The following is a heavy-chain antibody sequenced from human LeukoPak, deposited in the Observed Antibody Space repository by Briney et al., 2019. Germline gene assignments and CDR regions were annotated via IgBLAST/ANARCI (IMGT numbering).Heavy chain of an antibody. D-gene: IGHD5-18*01. CDR1: GGSISSGGYY. CDR2: IYHSGST. Sequence: SQTLSLTCTVSGGSISSGGYYWSWIRQPPGKGLEWIGYIYHSGSTYYNPSLKSRVTISVDTSKNQFSLKLSSVTAADTAVYYCAKGENTAIVLGAFDIWGQGTMVTVSS. V-gene: IGHV4-30-2*02. J-gene: IGHJ3*02. CDR3: AKGENTAIVLGAFDI.